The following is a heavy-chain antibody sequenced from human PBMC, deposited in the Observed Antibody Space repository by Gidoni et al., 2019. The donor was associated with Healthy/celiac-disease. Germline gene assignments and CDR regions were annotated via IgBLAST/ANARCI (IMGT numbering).Heavy chain of an antibody. CDR3: ARPETHYDFWSGYSYYGMDV. D-gene: IGHD3-3*01. V-gene: IGHV4-34*01. CDR1: GGSFSGYY. J-gene: IGHJ6*02. CDR2: INHSGST. Sequence: QVQLQQWGAGLLTPSATLSLTRAVYGGSFSGYYGSWIRQPPGKGLEWIGEINHSGSTNYNPSLKSRVTISVDTSKNQFSLKLRSVTAADTAVYYCARPETHYDFWSGYSYYGMDVWGQGTTVTVSS.